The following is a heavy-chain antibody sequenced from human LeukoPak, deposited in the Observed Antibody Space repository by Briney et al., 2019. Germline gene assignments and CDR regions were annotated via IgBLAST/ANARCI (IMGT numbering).Heavy chain of an antibody. V-gene: IGHV4-39*07. CDR1: GGSISSYY. CDR2: TYYSGST. CDR3: ARAIREVVVVAATPFDY. D-gene: IGHD2-15*01. Sequence: SETLSLTCTVSGGSISSYYWSWIRQPPGKGLEWIGSTYYSGSTYYNPSLKSRVTISVDTSKNQFSLKLSSVTAADTAVYYCARAIREVVVVAATPFDYWGQGTLVTVSS. J-gene: IGHJ4*02.